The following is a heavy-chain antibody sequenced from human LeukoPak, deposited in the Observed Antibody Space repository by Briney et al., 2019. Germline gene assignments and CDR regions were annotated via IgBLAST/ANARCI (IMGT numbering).Heavy chain of an antibody. Sequence: SETLSLTCTVSGGSISSSSYSWGWIRQPPGKGLEWIGRIYYSGSTYYNSSLKSRVTISVDTSKNQFSLKLSSVTAADTAVYYCARHGAHCSSTSCYPAHAFDIWGQGTMVTVSS. D-gene: IGHD2-2*01. J-gene: IGHJ3*02. V-gene: IGHV4-39*01. CDR3: ARHGAHCSSTSCYPAHAFDI. CDR1: GGSISSSSYS. CDR2: IYYSGST.